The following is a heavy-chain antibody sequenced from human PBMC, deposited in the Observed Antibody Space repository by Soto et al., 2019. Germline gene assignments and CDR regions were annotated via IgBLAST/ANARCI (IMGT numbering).Heavy chain of an antibody. D-gene: IGHD2-15*01. J-gene: IGHJ3*02. CDR2: IKQDGSEK. CDR3: ARVPLVVVVAATYDAFDI. Sequence: GGSLRLSCAASGFTFSSYWMSWVRQAPGKGLEWVANIKQDGSEKYYVDSVKGRFTISRDNAKNSLYLQMNSLRAEDTAVYYCARVPLVVVVAATYDAFDIWGQGTMVTVSS. V-gene: IGHV3-7*01. CDR1: GFTFSSYW.